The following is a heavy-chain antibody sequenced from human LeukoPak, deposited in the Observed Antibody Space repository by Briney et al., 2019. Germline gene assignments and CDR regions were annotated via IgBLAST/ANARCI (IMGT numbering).Heavy chain of an antibody. Sequence: SETLSLACTVSGGSISSSSYYWGWIRQPPGKGLEWIGSIYYSGSTYYNPSLKSRVTISVDTSKNQFSLKLSSVTAADTAVYYCARSRYYDSPDAFDIWGQGTMVTVSS. CDR2: IYYSGST. V-gene: IGHV4-39*01. CDR1: GGSISSSSYY. D-gene: IGHD3-22*01. J-gene: IGHJ3*02. CDR3: ARSRYYDSPDAFDI.